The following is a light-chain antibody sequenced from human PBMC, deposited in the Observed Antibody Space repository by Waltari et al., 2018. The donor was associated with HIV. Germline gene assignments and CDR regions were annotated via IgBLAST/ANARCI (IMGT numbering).Light chain of an antibody. Sequence: SYELTQPPSVSVSPGQTARITCSGDALPKKYAYWYQQTSGQAPVLVLYEDTKRPSGIPERFSGSSSGTMATLTISGAQMEDEADYYCYSTDSSGNPLFGGGTKLTVL. V-gene: IGLV3-10*01. CDR2: EDT. J-gene: IGLJ2*01. CDR3: YSTDSSGNPL. CDR1: ALPKKY.